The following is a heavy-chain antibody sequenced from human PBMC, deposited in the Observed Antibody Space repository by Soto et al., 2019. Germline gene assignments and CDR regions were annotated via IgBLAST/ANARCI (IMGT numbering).Heavy chain of an antibody. J-gene: IGHJ6*02. CDR1: GGTFNSYG. D-gene: IGHD3-10*01. Sequence: QVQLVQSGAEVKKPGSSVKVSCKTSGGTFNSYGITWVRQAPGQGLEWMGGTIPFFGPSHYAQKFQGRVTSTADESTSTAYMELSSLRYEDTAVYYCARGRNSGYYYGLEVWGQGTKVTVSS. CDR3: ARGRNSGYYYGLEV. V-gene: IGHV1-69*01. CDR2: TIPFFGPS.